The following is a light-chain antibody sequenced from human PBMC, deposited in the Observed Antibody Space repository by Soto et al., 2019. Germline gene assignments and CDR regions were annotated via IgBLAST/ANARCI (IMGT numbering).Light chain of an antibody. CDR1: QSVSGW. Sequence: DIQMTQSPSTLSASVGDRVTITCRASQSVSGWLAWYQQKPGEAPKLLIYDASALLRGVPSRFSGSGSGTKFTLTIASLQPDDFATYYCQQYETFSGTFGPGTKVDIK. CDR3: QQYETFSGT. J-gene: IGKJ1*01. CDR2: DAS. V-gene: IGKV1-5*01.